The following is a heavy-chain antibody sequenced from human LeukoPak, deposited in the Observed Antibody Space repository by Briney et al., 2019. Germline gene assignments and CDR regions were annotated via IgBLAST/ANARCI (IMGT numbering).Heavy chain of an antibody. CDR3: ARERVTIFGVVKSPHYGMDV. V-gene: IGHV3-66*01. Sequence: GRSLRLSCAASGFTVSSNYMSWVRQAPGKGLEWVSVIYSGGSTYYADSVKGRFTISRDNSKNTLYLQMNSLRAEDTAVYYCARERVTIFGVVKSPHYGMDVWGQGTTVTVSS. CDR1: GFTVSSNY. D-gene: IGHD3-3*01. CDR2: IYSGGST. J-gene: IGHJ6*02.